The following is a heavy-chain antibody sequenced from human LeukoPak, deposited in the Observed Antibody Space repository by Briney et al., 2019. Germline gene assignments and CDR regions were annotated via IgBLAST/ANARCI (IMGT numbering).Heavy chain of an antibody. J-gene: IGHJ4*02. CDR3: ARRGRYCGGDCYSRASAYFDY. Sequence: SQTLSLTCTVSGGSISSGGYYWSWIRQHPGKGLEWLGYIYYSGSTYYNPSLKSRVTISVDTSKNQFSLKLSSVTAADTAVYYCARRGRYCGGDCYSRASAYFDYWGQGTLVTVSS. CDR2: IYYSGST. D-gene: IGHD2-21*02. CDR1: GGSISSGGYY. V-gene: IGHV4-31*03.